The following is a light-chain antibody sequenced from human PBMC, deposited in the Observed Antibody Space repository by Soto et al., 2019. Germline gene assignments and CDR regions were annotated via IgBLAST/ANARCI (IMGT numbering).Light chain of an antibody. CDR1: QSLSSN. Sequence: EIGMTQSPDTLSVSPGERATLSCRASQSLSSNLAWYQQKPGQAPRLLIYRASIRATGIPARFSGSESGTEFTLTIDSLQSEDFAVYYCQQYNYWPSFGPGTKVEVK. CDR3: QQYNYWPS. J-gene: IGKJ1*01. V-gene: IGKV3-15*01. CDR2: RAS.